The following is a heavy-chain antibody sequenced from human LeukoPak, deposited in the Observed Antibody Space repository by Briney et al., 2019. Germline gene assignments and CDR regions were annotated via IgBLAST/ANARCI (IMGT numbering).Heavy chain of an antibody. D-gene: IGHD2-2*02. CDR2: INHIGRT. V-gene: IGHV4-34*01. CDR1: GGSFSGYY. CDR3: ARVSVVVPAALRLDY. J-gene: IGHJ4*02. Sequence: SETLSLTCAVYGGSFSGYYWSWIRQPPGNGLEWNGEINHIGRTNYNPSLKSRVTISVATSKNQFSLKLSSVTAADTAVYSCARVSVVVPAALRLDYWGQGTLVTVSS.